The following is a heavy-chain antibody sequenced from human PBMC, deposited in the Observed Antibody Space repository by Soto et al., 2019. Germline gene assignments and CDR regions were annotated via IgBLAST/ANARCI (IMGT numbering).Heavy chain of an antibody. CDR2: IIPILGIA. CDR1: GGTFSSYT. D-gene: IGHD3-16*01. J-gene: IGHJ3*02. V-gene: IGHV1-69*08. Sequence: QVQLVQSGAEVKKPGSSVKVSCKASGGTFSSYTISWVRQAPGQGLEWMGRIIPILGIANYAQKFQGRVTITAAKSTSTAYMELSSLRSEDTAVYYCAREMSTIGGIAFDIWGQGTMVTVSS. CDR3: AREMSTIGGIAFDI.